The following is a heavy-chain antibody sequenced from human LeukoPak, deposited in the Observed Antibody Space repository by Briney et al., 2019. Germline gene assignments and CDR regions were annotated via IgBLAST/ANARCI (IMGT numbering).Heavy chain of an antibody. V-gene: IGHV3-30*02. CDR1: GYTLSTYN. CDR2: IKFDGSQK. D-gene: IGHD3-10*01. J-gene: IGHJ4*02. Sequence: QRGRSLRLSCRACGYTLSTYNIHCLRQAPGKGLEWVAFIKFDGSQKYFADSVRGRFTVSRYNSRNMLYLQLDSLRDEDTGVYYCSRRLHDSGSYDGEYWGQGTLVTVSS. CDR3: SRRLHDSGSYDGEY.